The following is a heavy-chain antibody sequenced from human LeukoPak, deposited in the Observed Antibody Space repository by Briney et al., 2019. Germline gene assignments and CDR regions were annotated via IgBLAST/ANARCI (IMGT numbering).Heavy chain of an antibody. J-gene: IGHJ3*02. Sequence: GGSLRLSCAASGFTFSDYYMSWIRQAPGKGLEWVSYISSSGSTIYYADSVKGRFTISRDNAKNSLHLQMNSLRAEDTAVYYCARDAPPYPSYTNAFDIWGQGTMVTVSS. CDR1: GFTFSDYY. CDR2: ISSSGSTI. V-gene: IGHV3-11*01. CDR3: ARDAPPYPSYTNAFDI. D-gene: IGHD3-16*01.